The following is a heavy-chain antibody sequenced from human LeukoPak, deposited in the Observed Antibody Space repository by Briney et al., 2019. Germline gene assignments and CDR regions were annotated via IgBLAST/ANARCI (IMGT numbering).Heavy chain of an antibody. CDR3: ARKGAIMITFGGVIVIDAFDI. CDR1: GGSINYYY. V-gene: IGHV4-59*12. Sequence: SETLSLTCTVSGGSINYYYWSWIRQPPGKGLEWIGSIYYSGSTYYNPSLKSRVTISVDTSKNQFSLKLSSVTAADTAVYYCARKGAIMITFGGVIVIDAFDIWGQGTMVTVSS. CDR2: IYYSGST. J-gene: IGHJ3*02. D-gene: IGHD3-16*02.